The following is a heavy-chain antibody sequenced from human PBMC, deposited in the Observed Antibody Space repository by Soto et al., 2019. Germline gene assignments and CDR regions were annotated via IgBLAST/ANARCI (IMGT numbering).Heavy chain of an antibody. CDR1: GYTFTSYA. Sequence: QVQLVQSGAEVKKPGASVKVSCKASGYTFTSYAMHWVRQAPGQRLEWMGWINAGNGNTKYSQKFQGRVTITRETSASKAYMELSRLRSEDTAVYYCCTLERRRAFDIWGHGTKVTVTS. J-gene: IGHJ3*02. D-gene: IGHD1-1*01. CDR3: CTLERRRAFDI. CDR2: INAGNGNT. V-gene: IGHV1-3*01.